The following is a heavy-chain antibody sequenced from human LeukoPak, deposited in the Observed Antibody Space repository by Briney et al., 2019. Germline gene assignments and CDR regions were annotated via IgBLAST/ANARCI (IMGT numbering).Heavy chain of an antibody. J-gene: IGHJ4*02. CDR3: ARGIDTAMVTWEKDYYDYSGYHYFDY. CDR2: INPSGGST. Sequence: ASVTVSCKASGYTFTSYYMHWVRQAPGQGLEWMGIINPSGGSTSYAQKFQGRVTMTRDTSTSTVYMELSSLRSEDTAVYYCARGIDTAMVTWEKDYYDYSGYHYFDYWGQGTLVTVSS. CDR1: GYTFTSYY. D-gene: IGHD3-22*01. V-gene: IGHV1-46*01.